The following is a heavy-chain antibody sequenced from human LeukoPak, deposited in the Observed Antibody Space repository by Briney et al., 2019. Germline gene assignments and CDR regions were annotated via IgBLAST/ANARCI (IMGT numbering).Heavy chain of an antibody. V-gene: IGHV3-23*01. CDR2: ISGSGGGT. J-gene: IGHJ4*02. CDR1: GFTFSSYA. D-gene: IGHD3-10*01. Sequence: PGGSLRLSCAASGFTFSSYAMSWVRQTPGKGLEWVSSISGSGGGTDYADSVKGRFTISGDNSKNTLYLQMNSLRAGDTAVYYCAKAGIWFGELLSHFDYWGQGALVTVSS. CDR3: AKAGIWFGELLSHFDY.